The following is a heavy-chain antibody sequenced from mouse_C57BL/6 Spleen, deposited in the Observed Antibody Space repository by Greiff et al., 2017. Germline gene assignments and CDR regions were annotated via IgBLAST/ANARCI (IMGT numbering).Heavy chain of an antibody. V-gene: IGHV3-8*01. CDR1: GYSITSDY. CDR2: ISYSGST. J-gene: IGHJ1*03. D-gene: IGHD1-1*01. CDR3: ARGSSYCYFDV. Sequence: VQLKESGPGLAKPSQTLSLTCSVTGYSITSDYWNWIRNFPGHKLEYMGYISYSGSTYYNPSPKRRISITRDTSKNQYYLQLNSVTTEDTATYYCARGSSYCYFDVWGTGTTVTVSS.